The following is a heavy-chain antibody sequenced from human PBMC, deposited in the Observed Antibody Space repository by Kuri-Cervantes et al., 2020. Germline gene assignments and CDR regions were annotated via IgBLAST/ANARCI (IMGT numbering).Heavy chain of an antibody. Sequence: SETLSLTCTVSGGSISSYYWSWIRQPAGKGLEWIGRIYTSGSTNYNPSLKSRVTISVDTSKNQFSLKLSSVTAADTAVYYCARATISNSRLYYYYGMDVWGQGTTVTVSS. V-gene: IGHV4-4*07. CDR1: GGSISSYY. CDR3: ARATISNSRLYYYYGMDV. J-gene: IGHJ6*02. CDR2: IYTSGST. D-gene: IGHD3-9*01.